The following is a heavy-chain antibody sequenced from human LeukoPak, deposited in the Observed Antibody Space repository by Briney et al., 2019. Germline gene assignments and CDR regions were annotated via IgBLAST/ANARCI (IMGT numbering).Heavy chain of an antibody. CDR2: ISSSGSTI. CDR1: GFTFSDYY. V-gene: IGHV3-11*01. Sequence: GGSLRLSCAASGFTFSDYYMSWIRQAPGKGLEWVSYISSSGSTIYYADSVKGRFTISRDNSKNTLYLQMNSLRAEDTAVYYCAKARLVSGYYFDYWGQGTLVTVSS. J-gene: IGHJ4*02. CDR3: AKARLVSGYYFDY. D-gene: IGHD6-19*01.